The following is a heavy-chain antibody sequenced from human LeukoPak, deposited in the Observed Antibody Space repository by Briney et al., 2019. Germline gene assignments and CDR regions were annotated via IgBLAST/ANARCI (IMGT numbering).Heavy chain of an antibody. CDR2: ISNSGSYT. V-gene: IGHV3-11*06. J-gene: IGHJ4*02. D-gene: IGHD5-24*01. Sequence: GGSLRLSCAVSGLSFSDSYMSWIRQAPGKGLEWVSYISNSGSYTAYADSVQGRFTISRDNSKNTVFLQMNSLRGEDTAAYYCARDGQMATRDAFDYWGQGILVTVSS. CDR3: ARDGQMATRDAFDY. CDR1: GLSFSDSY.